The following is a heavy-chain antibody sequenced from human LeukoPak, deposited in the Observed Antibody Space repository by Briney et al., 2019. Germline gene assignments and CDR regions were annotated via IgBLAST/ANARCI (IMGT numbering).Heavy chain of an antibody. CDR2: IRSKAYGGTT. CDR3: TREDYGSGSYPDY. J-gene: IGHJ4*02. CDR1: GFTFGDYA. V-gene: IGHV3-49*03. Sequence: GGSLRLSCTASGFTFGDYAMGWFRQAPGKGLEWVGFIRSKAYGGTTEYAASVKGRFSISRDDSKSIAYLQMNSLKTEDTAVYYCTREDYGSGSYPDYWGQGTLVTVSS. D-gene: IGHD3-10*01.